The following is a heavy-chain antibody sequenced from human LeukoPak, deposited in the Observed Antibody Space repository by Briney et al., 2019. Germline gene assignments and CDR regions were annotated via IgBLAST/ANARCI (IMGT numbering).Heavy chain of an antibody. J-gene: IGHJ6*02. CDR3: AREEHDYVWGSYRYYYYYGIDV. V-gene: IGHV3-30*03. CDR2: VSFDGSNE. CDR1: GFTFSSYG. Sequence: PTGGSLRLSCAASGFTFSSYGMHWVRQSPGRGLEWVSFVSFDGSNEFYADSLKGRFTISRDNSKDTLYLQMDSLRAEDTALYYCAREEHDYVWGSYRYYYYYGIDVWGQGTTVTVSS. D-gene: IGHD3-16*02.